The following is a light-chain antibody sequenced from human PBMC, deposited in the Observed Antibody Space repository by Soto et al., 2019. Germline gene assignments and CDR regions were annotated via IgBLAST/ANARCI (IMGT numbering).Light chain of an antibody. V-gene: IGLV2-11*01. CDR3: CSYAGSPRYV. CDR2: DVS. CDR1: SSDVGGYNY. J-gene: IGLJ1*01. Sequence: QSALTQPRSVSGSPGQSVTISCTGTSSDVGGYNYVSWYQQHPGKAPTVMIYDVSERPSGVPDRFSGSKSGNTASLTISGLQAEDEADYYCCSYAGSPRYVLGTGTKLTVL.